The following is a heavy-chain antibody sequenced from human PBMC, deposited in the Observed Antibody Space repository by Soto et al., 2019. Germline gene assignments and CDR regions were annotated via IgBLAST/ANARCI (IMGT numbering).Heavy chain of an antibody. D-gene: IGHD2-15*01. CDR1: GFTFSSYS. J-gene: IGHJ3*02. CDR2: ISSSSSYI. Sequence: PGGSLRLSCAASGFTFSSYSMNWVRQAPGKGLEWVSSISSSSSYIYYADSVKGRFTISRDNAKISLYLQMNSLRAEDTAVYYSARGEDCSGGSCYSGAFEIWGHGTMVTVSS. CDR3: ARGEDCSGGSCYSGAFEI. V-gene: IGHV3-21*01.